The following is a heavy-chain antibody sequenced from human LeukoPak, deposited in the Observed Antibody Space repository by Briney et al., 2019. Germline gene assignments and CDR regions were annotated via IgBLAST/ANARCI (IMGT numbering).Heavy chain of an antibody. V-gene: IGHV1-18*01. CDR3: ARIDILTGYPSDY. Sequence: ASVKVSCKASGYTFSNYVLTWVRQAPGQGLEWMGRISTYTGNSNYAQKFQGRVTITADESTSTAYMELSSLRSEDTAVYYCARIDILTGYPSDYWGQGTLVTVSS. J-gene: IGHJ4*02. CDR1: GYTFSNYV. D-gene: IGHD3-9*01. CDR2: ISTYTGNS.